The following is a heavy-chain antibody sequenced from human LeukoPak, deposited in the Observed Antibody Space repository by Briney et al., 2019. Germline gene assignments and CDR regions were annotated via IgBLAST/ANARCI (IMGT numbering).Heavy chain of an antibody. CDR1: GFTFSSYE. J-gene: IGHJ4*02. CDR2: ISSSGSTI. V-gene: IGHV3-48*03. D-gene: IGHD6-13*01. Sequence: GGSLRLSCAASGFTFSSYEMNWVRQAPGKGLEWVSYISSSGSTIYYADSVKGRFTISRDNAKNSLYLQMNSLRAEDTAVYYCAKDQIEQQLVPIFGYWGQGTLVTVSS. CDR3: AKDQIEQQLVPIFGY.